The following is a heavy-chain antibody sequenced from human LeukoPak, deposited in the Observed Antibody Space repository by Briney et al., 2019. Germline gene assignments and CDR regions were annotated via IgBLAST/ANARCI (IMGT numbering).Heavy chain of an antibody. CDR3: AKDYCRDGNCPFPFLDS. D-gene: IGHD2-15*01. CDR2: ISGGSGST. CDR1: GFTFSSYA. J-gene: IGHJ4*02. Sequence: GGSLRLSCAASGFTFSSYAMSWVRQAPGKGLAWVSTISGGSGSTYCADSVKGRFTLSRDNSKNTVYMQMSSLRAEDTATYYCAKDYCRDGNCPFPFLDSWGQGTLVTVSS. V-gene: IGHV3-23*01.